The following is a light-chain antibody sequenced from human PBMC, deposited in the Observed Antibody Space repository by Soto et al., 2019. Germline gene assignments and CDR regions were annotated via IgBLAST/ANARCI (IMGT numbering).Light chain of an antibody. CDR1: SSDVGGYNY. CDR3: SSYTGSNTLEV. J-gene: IGLJ1*01. Sequence: QSALTQPASVSGSPGQSITISCTGTSSDVGGYNYVSWYQQHPGKAPKLMIYDVTNRPSGVSNRFSGSKSGNTASLTISGLQAEDEADYYCSSYTGSNTLEVFGTGTKPTVL. CDR2: DVT. V-gene: IGLV2-14*03.